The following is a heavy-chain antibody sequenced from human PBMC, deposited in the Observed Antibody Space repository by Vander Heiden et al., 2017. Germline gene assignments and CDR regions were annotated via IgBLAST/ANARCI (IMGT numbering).Heavy chain of an antibody. V-gene: IGHV4-34*01. CDR3: ASSTYYYDSSGYLR. Sequence: VQLQQWGAGLLQPSETLSLTCAVYGGSFSGYYWSSIRQPLGKGLEWIGEINHSGSTNYNPSLKGRVTISVDTSKIQFSLKLSSVTAADTAVYYCASSTYYYDSSGYLRWGQGTLFTVSS. D-gene: IGHD3-22*01. CDR1: GGSFSGYY. CDR2: INHSGST. J-gene: IGHJ4*02.